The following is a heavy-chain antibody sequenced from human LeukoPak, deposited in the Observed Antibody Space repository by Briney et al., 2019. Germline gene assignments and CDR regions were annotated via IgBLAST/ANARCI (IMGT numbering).Heavy chain of an antibody. V-gene: IGHV4-4*02. J-gene: IGHJ6*03. CDR2: IYHSGST. CDR3: ARDGRDSSSWYRYYYYYMDV. CDR1: GGSISSSNW. Sequence: SETLSLTCAVSGGSISSSNWWSWVRQPPGKGLEWIGEIYHSGSTNYNPSLKSRVTISVDKSKNQFSLKLSSVTAADTAVYYCARDGRDSSSWYRYYYYYMDVWGKGTTVTVSS. D-gene: IGHD6-13*01.